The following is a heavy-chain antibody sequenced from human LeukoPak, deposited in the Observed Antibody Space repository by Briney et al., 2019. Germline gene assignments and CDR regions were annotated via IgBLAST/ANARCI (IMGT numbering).Heavy chain of an antibody. CDR1: GGSISSGGHP. CDR2: IYDSGST. CDR3: ARESNINNWFDP. V-gene: IGHV4-30-2*06. Sequence: SETLSLTYIVSGGSISSGGHPWSWIRQSPGKGLEWIGYIYDSGSTFYNPSLKSRVTMSIDRSNNQFSLKLSSVTAADTAVYYCARESNINNWFDPWGQGTLVTVSS. D-gene: IGHD2/OR15-2a*01. J-gene: IGHJ5*02.